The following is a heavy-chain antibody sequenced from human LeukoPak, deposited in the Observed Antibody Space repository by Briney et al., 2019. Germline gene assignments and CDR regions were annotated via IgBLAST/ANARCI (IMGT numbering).Heavy chain of an antibody. V-gene: IGHV3-30*02. CDR1: GFTFSSYG. D-gene: IGHD6-6*01. J-gene: IGHJ4*02. CDR2: IRYDGSNK. Sequence: GGSLRLSCAASGFTFSSYGMHWVRQAPGKGLEWVAFIRYDGSNKYYADSVKGRFTISRDNSKNTLYLQMNSLRAEDTAVYYCAKGGAARPYYFDYWGQGTLVTVSS. CDR3: AKGGAARPYYFDY.